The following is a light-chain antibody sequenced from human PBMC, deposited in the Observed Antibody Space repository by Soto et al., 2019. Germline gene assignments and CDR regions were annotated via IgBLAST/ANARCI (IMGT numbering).Light chain of an antibody. CDR3: CSYAGNNKKV. CDR2: EVS. CDR1: SSDIGNYNY. J-gene: IGLJ1*01. V-gene: IGLV2-8*01. Sequence: QSVLTQPPSASGSPGQSVTISCSGTSSDIGNYNYVSWYQQHPGKAPKLMIYEVSQRPSGVPDRFSGSKSGNTASMTVSGLQVDDETDYCCCSYAGNNKKVFGTGTKVTV.